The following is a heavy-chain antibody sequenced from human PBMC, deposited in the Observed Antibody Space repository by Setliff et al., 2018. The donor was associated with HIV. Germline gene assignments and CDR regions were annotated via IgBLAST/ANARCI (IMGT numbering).Heavy chain of an antibody. Sequence: ASVKVSCKASGYIFTSYYIHWVRQAPGQGLEWMGIINPSGGSTSYPQKFQGRVTLTRDTSTNTAYMELSSLRSADTAVYYCARDDREGRPHYYESSGFSPDAFDIWGQGTMVTVSS. J-gene: IGHJ3*02. CDR2: INPSGGST. D-gene: IGHD3-22*01. CDR1: GYIFTSYY. CDR3: ARDDREGRPHYYESSGFSPDAFDI. V-gene: IGHV1-46*01.